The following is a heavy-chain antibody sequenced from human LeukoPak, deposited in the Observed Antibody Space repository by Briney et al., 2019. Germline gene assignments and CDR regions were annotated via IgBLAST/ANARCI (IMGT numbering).Heavy chain of an antibody. Sequence: ASVKVSCKASGYTFTGYYMYWVRQAPGQGLEWIGWINPNSGGTNYAQKFQGRVTMTRDTSISTAYMELSRLRSDDTAVYYCARTGYSSTYRFTGDYWGQGTLVTVSS. CDR2: INPNSGGT. J-gene: IGHJ4*02. CDR1: GYTFTGYY. V-gene: IGHV1-2*02. CDR3: ARTGYSSTYRFTGDY. D-gene: IGHD6-13*01.